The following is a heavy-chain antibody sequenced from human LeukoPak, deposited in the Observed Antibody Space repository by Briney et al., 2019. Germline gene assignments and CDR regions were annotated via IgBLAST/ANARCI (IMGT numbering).Heavy chain of an antibody. Sequence: GGSLRLSCAASGFNFSSYAMSWVRQAPGKGLEWVSLINDSGGNTYYADFVKGRFTISRDNSKNTLFLQMSSLRAEDTAVYYCAKTSAGIRGGYFDYWGQGTLVTVSS. D-gene: IGHD3-10*01. CDR1: GFNFSSYA. V-gene: IGHV3-23*01. CDR3: AKTSAGIRGGYFDY. CDR2: INDSGGNT. J-gene: IGHJ4*02.